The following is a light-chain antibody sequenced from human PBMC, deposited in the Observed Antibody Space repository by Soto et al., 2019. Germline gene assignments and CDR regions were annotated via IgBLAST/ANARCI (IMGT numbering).Light chain of an antibody. V-gene: IGKV1-5*01. J-gene: IGKJ1*01. CDR1: QSISSY. Sequence: DSQMTRAPSSLSASVGDRVTITCRASQSISSYLNWYQQKPGKAPKLLIYAASSLESGVPSRFSGSGSGTEFTLTICSLQPADFAPYYCQQYNSYSLTFGQGTKVDIK. CDR2: AAS. CDR3: QQYNSYSLT.